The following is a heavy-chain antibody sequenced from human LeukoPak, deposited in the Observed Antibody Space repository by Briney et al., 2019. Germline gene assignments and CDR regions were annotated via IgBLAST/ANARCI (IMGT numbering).Heavy chain of an antibody. D-gene: IGHD3-10*01. CDR1: GGSFSVYY. V-gene: IGHV4-34*01. CDR3: AKHYMGSSYNHGLDC. J-gene: IGHJ4*02. CDR2: IYYSGTT. Sequence: SETLSLTCAAYGGSFSVYYWSWIRQPPGKGLEWIGSIYYSGTTYYNPSLKSRVTISVDTSKNQFSLKLSSVTAADTALYYCAKHYMGSSYNHGLDCWGQGTLVTVSS.